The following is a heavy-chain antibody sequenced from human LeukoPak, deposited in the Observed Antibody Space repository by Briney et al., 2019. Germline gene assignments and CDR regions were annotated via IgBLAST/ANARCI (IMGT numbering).Heavy chain of an antibody. Sequence: GGSLRLSCAASGFTFSTYSMSWVRQAPGKGLEWVANIKQDGSEKYYVDSVKGRFTISRDNAKNSLYLQMNSLRAEDTAVYYCARDYVAYYGMDVWGQGTTVTVSS. V-gene: IGHV3-7*01. CDR1: GFTFSTYS. CDR2: IKQDGSEK. D-gene: IGHD3-16*01. J-gene: IGHJ6*02. CDR3: ARDYVAYYGMDV.